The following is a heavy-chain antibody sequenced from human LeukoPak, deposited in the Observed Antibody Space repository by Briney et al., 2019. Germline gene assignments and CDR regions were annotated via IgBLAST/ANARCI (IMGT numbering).Heavy chain of an antibody. CDR1: GYSFTDYF. J-gene: IGHJ4*02. D-gene: IGHD4-17*01. CDR2: INPNSGVT. V-gene: IGHV1-2*02. Sequence: ASVKVSCKASGYSFTDYFMHWVRQAPGQGLEWMGWINPNSGVTNYAQKFQGRVTMTRDTSISTAYMELTRLTSDDTAVYYCARDRDGAQGGYWGQGTLVTVPS. CDR3: ARDRDGAQGGY.